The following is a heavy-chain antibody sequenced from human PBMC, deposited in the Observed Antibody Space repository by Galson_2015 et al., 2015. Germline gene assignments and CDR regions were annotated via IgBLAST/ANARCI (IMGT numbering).Heavy chain of an antibody. V-gene: IGHV3-48*02. CDR3: ARGYRQAFDI. D-gene: IGHD1-26*01. CDR1: GFTFSGYR. Sequence: SLRLSCAASGFTFSGYRMNWVRQAPGKGLEWVSDISSSSATIYYADSVKGRFTISRDNAKNSLFLQMDSLRDDDTAVFYCARGYRQAFDIWGQGTMVTVSS. J-gene: IGHJ3*02. CDR2: ISSSSATI.